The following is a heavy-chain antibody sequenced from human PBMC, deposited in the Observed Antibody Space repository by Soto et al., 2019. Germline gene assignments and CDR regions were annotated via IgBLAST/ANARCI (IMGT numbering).Heavy chain of an antibody. D-gene: IGHD4-4*01. J-gene: IGHJ6*03. CDR1: GFTFRSYW. V-gene: IGHV3-7*01. CDR3: ARYYSTFYYYLDV. CDR2: IKQDGSEE. Sequence: QLVESGGGLVQPGGSLRLSCAASGFTFRSYWMSWVRQAPGKGLEWVANIKQDGSEEYYVDSVRRRFTISRDNAKNSVYLEMNSLTAEDTAVYYCARYYSTFYYYLDVWGKGTTVTVSS.